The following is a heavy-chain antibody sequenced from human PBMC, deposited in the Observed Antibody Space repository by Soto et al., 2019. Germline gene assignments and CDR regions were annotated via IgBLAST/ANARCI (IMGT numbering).Heavy chain of an antibody. Sequence: SETLSLTCAVYGGSFSGYYWSWIRQPPGKGLEWIGEINHSGSTNYNPSLKSRVTISVDTSKNQFSLKLSSVTAADTAVYYCARGGGSSAALYYWGQGTLVTVSS. CDR3: ARGGGSSAALYY. D-gene: IGHD3-22*01. CDR1: GGSFSGYY. J-gene: IGHJ4*02. V-gene: IGHV4-34*01. CDR2: INHSGST.